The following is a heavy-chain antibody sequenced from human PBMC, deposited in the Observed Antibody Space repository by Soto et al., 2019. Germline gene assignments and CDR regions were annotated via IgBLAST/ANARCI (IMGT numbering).Heavy chain of an antibody. D-gene: IGHD4-4*01. J-gene: IGHJ4*02. CDR2: ISGSGGST. CDR1: GFTFKSYA. CDR3: ATQKFSTVGPFDY. V-gene: IGHV3-23*01. Sequence: GGSLRLSCAASGFTFKSYAMSWVRQAPGKGLEWVSSISGSGGSTYYADSVKGRFTISRDNSKNTLFLQMNSLRAEDTAVYYCATQKFSTVGPFDYWGQGTLITVSS.